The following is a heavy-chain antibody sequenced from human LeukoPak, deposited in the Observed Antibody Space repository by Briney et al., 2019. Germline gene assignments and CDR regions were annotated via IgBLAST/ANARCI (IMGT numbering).Heavy chain of an antibody. CDR2: IYSGGST. CDR3: ARVSRPSPNGDYYFDY. V-gene: IGHV3-53*03. J-gene: IGHJ4*02. D-gene: IGHD4-17*01. CDR1: GGSFSGYY. Sequence: ETLSLTCAVYGGSFSGYYWSWIRQPPGKGLEWVSVIYSGGSTYYADSVKGRFTISRDNSKNTLYLQMNSLRAEDTAVYYCARVSRPSPNGDYYFDYWGQGTLVTVSS.